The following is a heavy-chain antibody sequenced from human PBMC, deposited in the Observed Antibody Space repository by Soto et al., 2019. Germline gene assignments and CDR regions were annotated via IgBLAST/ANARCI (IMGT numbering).Heavy chain of an antibody. V-gene: IGHV3-11*01. CDR2: ISSGSTI. J-gene: IGHJ6*03. CDR3: ARDRGYYYYYYMDV. Sequence: GGSLRLSCAASGFTFSDYYMSWIRQAPGKGLEWVSYISSGSTIYYADSVKGRFTISRDNAKNSLYLQMNSLRAEDTAVYYCARDRGYYYYYYMDVWGKGTTVTVSS. D-gene: IGHD5-12*01. CDR1: GFTFSDYY.